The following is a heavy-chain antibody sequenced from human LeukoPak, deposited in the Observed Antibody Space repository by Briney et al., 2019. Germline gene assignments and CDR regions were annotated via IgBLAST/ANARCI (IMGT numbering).Heavy chain of an antibody. D-gene: IGHD1-26*01. Sequence: KPSETLSRTCAVDGGTFSGYYWSWIRQAPGKGLEWIGEINLSGSTNYNPSLKSRVIISVDTSKNQSSLKLSSVTAADTAVYYCARFRKLLPRAAGDYWGQGTLVTVSS. CDR1: GGTFSGYY. CDR2: INLSGST. V-gene: IGHV4-34*01. CDR3: ARFRKLLPRAAGDY. J-gene: IGHJ4*02.